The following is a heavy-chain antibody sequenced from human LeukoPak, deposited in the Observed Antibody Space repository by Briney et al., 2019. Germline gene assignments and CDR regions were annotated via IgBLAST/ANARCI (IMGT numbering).Heavy chain of an antibody. CDR1: GFPFSSYW. D-gene: IGHD6-6*01. CDR2: IWYDGSNK. CDR3: ARDRRKYSSSSRYYYYGMDV. Sequence: PGGSLRLSCVASGFPFSSYWMTWVRQAPGKGLEWVAVIWYDGSNKYYADSVKGRFTISRDNSKNTLYLQMNSLRAEDTAVYYCARDRRKYSSSSRYYYYGMDVWGQGTTVTVSS. J-gene: IGHJ6*02. V-gene: IGHV3-33*08.